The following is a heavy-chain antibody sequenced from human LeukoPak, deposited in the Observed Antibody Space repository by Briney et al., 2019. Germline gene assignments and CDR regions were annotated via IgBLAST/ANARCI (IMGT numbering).Heavy chain of an antibody. CDR2: ISYDGSNK. Sequence: GGSLRLSCAASGFTFSSYAMHWVRQAPGKRLEWVAVISYDGSNKYYADSVKGRFTISRDNSKNTLYLQMNSLRAEDTAVYYCARAPKITMVRGVIFNYFDYWGQGTLVTVSS. CDR1: GFTFSSYA. V-gene: IGHV3-30*04. J-gene: IGHJ4*02. D-gene: IGHD3-10*01. CDR3: ARAPKITMVRGVIFNYFDY.